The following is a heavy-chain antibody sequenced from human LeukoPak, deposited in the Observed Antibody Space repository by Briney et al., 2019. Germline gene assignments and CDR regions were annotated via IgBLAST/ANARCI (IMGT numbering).Heavy chain of an antibody. D-gene: IGHD7-27*01. CDR3: ASRTWGISTFDI. Sequence: PGGSLRLSCAASGFIFDNYGMNWVPQAPGKGLEWVSGINWNGGGTAYADSVKGRFTISRDNAKNSLFLQMNSLRAEDTALYYCASRTWGISTFDIWGQGTMVTVSS. J-gene: IGHJ3*02. CDR2: INWNGGGT. CDR1: GFIFDNYG. V-gene: IGHV3-20*04.